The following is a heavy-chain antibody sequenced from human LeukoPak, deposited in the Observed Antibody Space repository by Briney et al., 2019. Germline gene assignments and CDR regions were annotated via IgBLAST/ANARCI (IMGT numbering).Heavy chain of an antibody. V-gene: IGHV4-59*01. D-gene: IGHD6-13*01. CDR2: IYYSGNT. CDR1: GGSISSYY. CDR3: ARGIPASGGPYDYYMDV. J-gene: IGHJ6*03. Sequence: SETLSLTCTVSGGSISSYYWSWIRQPPGKGLEWIGYIYYSGNTNYNSSLKSRVTMSVDTSKNQFSLKLSSVTAADTAVYYCARGIPASGGPYDYYMDVWGKGTTVTVSS.